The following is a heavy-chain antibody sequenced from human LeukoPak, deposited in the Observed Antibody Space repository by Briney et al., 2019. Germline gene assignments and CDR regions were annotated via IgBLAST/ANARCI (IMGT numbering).Heavy chain of an antibody. CDR3: VSIDLDS. V-gene: IGHV1-24*01. CDR1: GYTLTELS. CDR2: EDGGP. Sequence: GASVKVSCKVSGYTLTELSIHWVRQAPGKGLEWMGGEDGGPIYAQKFQGRVTMTEDTSTDTAYMDVSSLRSEDTSVYHCVSIDLDSWGQGTLVTVSS. J-gene: IGHJ4*02. D-gene: IGHD3-16*02.